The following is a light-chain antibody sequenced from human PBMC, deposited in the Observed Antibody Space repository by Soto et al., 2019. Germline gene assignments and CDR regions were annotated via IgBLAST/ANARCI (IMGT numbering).Light chain of an antibody. J-gene: IGKJ1*01. Sequence: DIQMTQSPSTLSASVGDRVTITCRASQSVNWLAWYQQKPGKAPKLLIYKASSLEVGVPSRFSGSGSGTEFTLTISSLQPDDFATYYCQQYNSYRSWTFGRGTKVDIK. V-gene: IGKV1-5*03. CDR1: QSVNW. CDR3: QQYNSYRSWT. CDR2: KAS.